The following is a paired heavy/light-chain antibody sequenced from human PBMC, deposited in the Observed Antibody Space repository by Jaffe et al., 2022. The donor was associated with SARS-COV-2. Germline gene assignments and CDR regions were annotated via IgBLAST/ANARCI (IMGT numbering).Light chain of an antibody. CDR3: QQVNSFPLT. CDR1: QGISGS. Sequence: DIQMTQSPSSVSASVGDRVTITCRASQGISGSLAWFQQKPGKAPKLLIFEASSLQSGVPSRFSGSGSGTDFTLTIGSLQPEDFATYFCQQVNSFPLTFGGGTKVETK. CDR2: EAS. V-gene: IGKV1D-12*01. J-gene: IGKJ4*01.
Heavy chain of an antibody. V-gene: IGHV3-33*01. CDR3: ATNKMGTPGYYFDY. D-gene: IGHD7-27*01. CDR2: LWYDGSNK. J-gene: IGHJ4*02. Sequence: QVQLVESGGGVVQPGRSLRLSCAASGFTLSNYGMHWVRQAPGKGLEWVATLWYDGSNKYNEGSVKGRFTISRDNSQNTLFLQMSSLRVDDTGVYYCATNKMGTPGYYFDYWGRGTLVTVTS. CDR1: GFTLSNYG.